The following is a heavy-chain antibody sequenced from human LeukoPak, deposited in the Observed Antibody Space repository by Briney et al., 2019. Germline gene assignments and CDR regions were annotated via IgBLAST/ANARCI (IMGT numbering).Heavy chain of an antibody. V-gene: IGHV3-53*01. CDR3: ARDLTAFDY. CDR2: IYSGGTI. Sequence: PGGSLRLSCAASGLTISSDYMSWVRQAQGKGLEWVSVIYSGGTIYYADSVKGRFTISRDNAKNSLYLQMNSLRAEDTAVYYCARDLTAFDYWGQGTLVTVSS. D-gene: IGHD6-25*01. J-gene: IGHJ4*02. CDR1: GLTISSDY.